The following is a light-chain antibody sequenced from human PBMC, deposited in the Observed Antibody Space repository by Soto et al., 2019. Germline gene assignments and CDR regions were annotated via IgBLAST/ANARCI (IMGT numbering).Light chain of an antibody. CDR3: SSYTSSSTLYV. Sequence: SALTQPASVSGSPGQSITISCTGTSSDVGGYNYVSWYQHHPGKAPRLMIYDVTVRPSGVSNRFSGSKSGDTASLTISGLQADDEADYYCSSYTSSSTLYVFGTGTKLTVL. CDR2: DVT. V-gene: IGLV2-14*03. CDR1: SSDVGGYNY. J-gene: IGLJ1*01.